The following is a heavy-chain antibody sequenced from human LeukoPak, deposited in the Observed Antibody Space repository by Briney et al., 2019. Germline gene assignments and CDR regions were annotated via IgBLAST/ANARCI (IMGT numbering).Heavy chain of an antibody. Sequence: PGRSLRLSCAASGFTFSSYGMHWVRQAPGKGLEWVAVISYDGSNKYYADSVKGRFTISRDNSKNTLYLQMNSLRAEDTAVYYCARDGFGGDGLHYWGQGTLVTVSS. J-gene: IGHJ4*02. CDR1: GFTFSSYG. V-gene: IGHV3-30*03. D-gene: IGHD3-10*01. CDR2: ISYDGSNK. CDR3: ARDGFGGDGLHY.